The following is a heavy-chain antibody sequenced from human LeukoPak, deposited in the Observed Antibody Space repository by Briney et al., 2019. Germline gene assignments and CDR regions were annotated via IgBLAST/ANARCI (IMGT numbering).Heavy chain of an antibody. CDR1: GYTFTSFY. D-gene: IGHD3-10*01. CDR2: INPRGGSA. J-gene: IGHJ4*02. V-gene: IGHV1-46*01. CDR3: ARDYHGSGSLTTFDY. Sequence: ASVKVSCKTSGYTFTSFYMHWVRQAPGRGLEWMGIINPRGGSASPAQKFQVRVTLTRDTSTSTVYMDLSSLRSQDTAVYYCARDYHGSGSLTTFDYWGQGTLVTVTS.